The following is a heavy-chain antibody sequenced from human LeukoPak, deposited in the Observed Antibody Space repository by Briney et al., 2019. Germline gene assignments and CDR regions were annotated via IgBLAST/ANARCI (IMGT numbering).Heavy chain of an antibody. CDR2: ISSSGSI. Sequence: GESVRLSCAASGFTFSDFYFSWIRQAPGKGLEWIGYISSSGSIYYADSVKGRFTMSRDDAKSSLYLQVSSLRAEDTAIYYCARRRDYFDSWGQGTLVTVSS. CDR3: ARRRDYFDS. J-gene: IGHJ4*02. CDR1: GFTFSDFY. V-gene: IGHV3-11*01.